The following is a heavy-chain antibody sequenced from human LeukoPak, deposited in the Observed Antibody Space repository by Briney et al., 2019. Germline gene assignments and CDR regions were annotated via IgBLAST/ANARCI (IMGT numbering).Heavy chain of an antibody. J-gene: IGHJ4*02. CDR3: ARRSPPVYDILTGYNPPPTTYFDY. V-gene: IGHV4-59*08. Sequence: PSEILSLTCTVSGGSISSYYWSWIRQPPGKGLEWIGYIYYSGSTNYNPSLKSRVTISVDTSKNQFSLKLSSVTAADTAVYYCARRSPPVYDILTGYNPPPTTYFDYWGQGTLVTVSS. CDR1: GGSISSYY. D-gene: IGHD3-9*01. CDR2: IYYSGST.